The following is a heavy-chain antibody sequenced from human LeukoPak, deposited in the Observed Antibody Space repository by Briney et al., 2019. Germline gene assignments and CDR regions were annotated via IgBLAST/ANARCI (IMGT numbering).Heavy chain of an antibody. D-gene: IGHD6-13*01. J-gene: IGHJ3*02. V-gene: IGHV4-59*01. CDR2: IYYSGST. Sequence: SETLSLTCSVSGGSMSPYYWNWIRQPPGKGLEWIGYIYYSGSTNYNPSLKSRVTISIDTSKNQFSLKLSSVTAADTAIYYCARVKITAAGDAFDIWGQGTMVTVSS. CDR1: GGSMSPYY. CDR3: ARVKITAAGDAFDI.